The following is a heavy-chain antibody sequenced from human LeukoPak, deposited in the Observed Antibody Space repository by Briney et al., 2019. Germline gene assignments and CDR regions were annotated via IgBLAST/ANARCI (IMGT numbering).Heavy chain of an antibody. V-gene: IGHV4-59*01. CDR2: IYYSGST. Sequence: SETLSLTCTVCGGSISSYYWSWIRQPPGKGLEWIGYIYYSGSTNYNPSLKSRVTISVDTSKNQFSLKLSSVTAADTAVYYCARSHGSGSYYDNWFDPWGQGTLVTVSS. D-gene: IGHD3-10*01. CDR3: ARSHGSGSYYDNWFDP. J-gene: IGHJ5*02. CDR1: GGSISSYY.